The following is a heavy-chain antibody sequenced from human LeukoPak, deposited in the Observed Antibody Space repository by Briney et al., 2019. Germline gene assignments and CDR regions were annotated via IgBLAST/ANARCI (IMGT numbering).Heavy chain of an antibody. Sequence: AGGSLRLSCAASGFTFSDYYMSWIRQAPGKGLEWVSYISSSGTTIYYADSVKGRFTISRDNAKNSLYLQMNSLRAEDTAVYYCARRRDSGSLQHFDYWGQGTLVTVSS. CDR1: GFTFSDYY. D-gene: IGHD1-26*01. CDR3: ARRRDSGSLQHFDY. V-gene: IGHV3-11*01. J-gene: IGHJ4*02. CDR2: ISSSGTTI.